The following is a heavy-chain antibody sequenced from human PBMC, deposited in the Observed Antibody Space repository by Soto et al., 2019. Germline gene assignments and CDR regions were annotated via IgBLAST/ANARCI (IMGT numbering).Heavy chain of an antibody. J-gene: IGHJ3*01. CDR1: QFVFSNSW. CDR3: ATAYKWRQMSLNVFDL. Sequence: PGGSLRLSCAASQFVFSNSWMHWVRQVPGKGLIWVSRISADGSAATYTDSVKGRFTISRDNTRNTLYLDMNSLRVDDTAIYYCATAYKWRQMSLNVFDLWGQGTMVTVSS. D-gene: IGHD1-1*01. V-gene: IGHV3-74*01. CDR2: ISADGSAA.